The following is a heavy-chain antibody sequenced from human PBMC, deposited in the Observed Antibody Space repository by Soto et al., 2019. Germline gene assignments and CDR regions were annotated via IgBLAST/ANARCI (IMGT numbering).Heavy chain of an antibody. D-gene: IGHD3-9*01. CDR1: GFTFSSYW. Sequence: GGSLRLSCAASGFTFSSYWMSWVRQAPGKGLEWVANIKQDGSEKYYVDSVKGRFTISRDNAKNSLYLQMNSLRAEDTAVYYCARDPSLDSIYFDYWGQGTLVTVSS. CDR2: IKQDGSEK. J-gene: IGHJ4*02. CDR3: ARDPSLDSIYFDY. V-gene: IGHV3-7*01.